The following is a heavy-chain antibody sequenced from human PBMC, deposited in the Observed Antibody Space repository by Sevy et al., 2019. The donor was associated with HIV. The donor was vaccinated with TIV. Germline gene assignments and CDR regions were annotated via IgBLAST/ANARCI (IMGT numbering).Heavy chain of an antibody. V-gene: IGHV3-15*01. CDR2: IKSRADGGTA. D-gene: IGHD3-16*02. J-gene: IGHJ3*02. Sequence: GGSLRLSCEASGITFSHAWMTWVRQAPGKGLEWVGRIKSRADGGTADYAAPVKGRFTISRDDSTNTLYLRMNGLTTGDTGVYYCSRNKYYDSVWTTYRRDVFDILGQGTMVTVS. CDR1: GITFSHAW. CDR3: SRNKYYDSVWTTYRRDVFDI.